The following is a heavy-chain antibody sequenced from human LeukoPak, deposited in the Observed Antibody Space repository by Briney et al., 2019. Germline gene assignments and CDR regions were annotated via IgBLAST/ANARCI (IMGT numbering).Heavy chain of an antibody. CDR1: GYTFTGYY. Sequence: ASVKVSCKASGYTFTGYYMHWVRQAPGQGLEWMGWINPNSGGTNYAQKFQGRVTMTRDTSISTAYMELSRLRSDDTAVYYCARENYDLWRGWFDPWGQGTLVTVSS. V-gene: IGHV1-2*02. J-gene: IGHJ5*02. CDR3: ARENYDLWRGWFDP. CDR2: INPNSGGT. D-gene: IGHD3-3*01.